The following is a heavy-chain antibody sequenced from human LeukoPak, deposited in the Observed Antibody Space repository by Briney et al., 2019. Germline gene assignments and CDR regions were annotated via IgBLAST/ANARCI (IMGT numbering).Heavy chain of an antibody. Sequence: GGSLRLSCAASGFTFSNYGINWVRQAPGKGLEWVSVITGSGGFTQYADSVKGRFTISRDNSKNTVYLQMNSLRVEDMALYYCVRSLDYWGQGTLVTVSS. CDR2: ITGSGGFT. CDR3: VRSLDY. CDR1: GFTFSNYG. V-gene: IGHV3-23*01. J-gene: IGHJ4*02.